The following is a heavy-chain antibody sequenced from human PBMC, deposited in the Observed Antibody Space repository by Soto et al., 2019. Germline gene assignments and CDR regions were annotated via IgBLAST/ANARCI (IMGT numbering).Heavy chain of an antibody. Sequence: SVKVSCKASGGTFSSYAISWVRQAPGQGLEWMGGIIPIFGTANYAQKFQGRVTITADESTSTAYMELSSLRSEDTAVYYCARDKWIRRALYYYYYGMDVWGQGPTVTVSS. CDR3: ARDKWIRRALYYYYYGMDV. J-gene: IGHJ6*02. CDR1: GGTFSSYA. D-gene: IGHD5-18*01. CDR2: IIPIFGTA. V-gene: IGHV1-69*13.